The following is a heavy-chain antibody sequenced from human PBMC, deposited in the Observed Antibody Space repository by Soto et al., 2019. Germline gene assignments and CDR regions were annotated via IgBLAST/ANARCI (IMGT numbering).Heavy chain of an antibody. Sequence: PGGSLRLSCAASGFTVSSNYMSWVRQAPGKGLEWVSVIYSGGSTYYADSVKGRFTISRDNSKNTLYLQMNSLRAEDTAVYYCARVNRFPLEYSYYGMEVWGQGTTVTVSS. CDR1: GFTVSSNY. CDR2: IYSGGST. J-gene: IGHJ6*02. D-gene: IGHD3-3*01. CDR3: ARVNRFPLEYSYYGMEV. V-gene: IGHV3-53*01.